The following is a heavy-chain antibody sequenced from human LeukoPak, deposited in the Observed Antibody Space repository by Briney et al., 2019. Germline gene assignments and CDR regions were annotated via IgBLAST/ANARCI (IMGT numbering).Heavy chain of an antibody. Sequence: SGRSLRLSCAASGFIFDDYAMHWVRQGPGKGLEWVSGISWSSGSIGYADSVKGRFTISRDNAKNSLYLQMNSLRAEDTALYYCAKDTSITIFGVVSSYYGMDVWGQGTTVTVSS. CDR1: GFIFDDYA. D-gene: IGHD3-3*01. J-gene: IGHJ6*02. CDR3: AKDTSITIFGVVSSYYGMDV. V-gene: IGHV3-9*01. CDR2: ISWSSGSI.